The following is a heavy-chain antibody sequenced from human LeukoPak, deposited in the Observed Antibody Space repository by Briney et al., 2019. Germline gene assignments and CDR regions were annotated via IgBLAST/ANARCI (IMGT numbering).Heavy chain of an antibody. CDR1: GFTLSSYG. V-gene: IGHV3-33*01. D-gene: IGHD3-9*01. CDR3: ARGSPYYDILTGYTSDY. J-gene: IGHJ4*02. Sequence: GGSLRLSCAASGFTLSSYGMHWVRQAPGKGLEWVADIWYDGSNKYYADSVKGRFTISRDNSKNTLYLQMNSLRAEDTAVYYCARGSPYYDILTGYTSDYWGQGTLVTVSS. CDR2: IWYDGSNK.